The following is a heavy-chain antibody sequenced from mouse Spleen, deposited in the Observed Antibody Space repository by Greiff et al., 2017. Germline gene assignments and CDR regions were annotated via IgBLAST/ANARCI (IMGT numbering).Heavy chain of an antibody. V-gene: IGHV1-81*01. Sequence: VKLVESGAELARPGASVKLSCKASGYTFTSYGISWVKQRTGQGLEWIGEIYPRSGNTYYNEKFKGKATLTADKSSSTAYMELRSLTSEDSAVYFCAYYYDGSYPAWFAYWGQGTLVTVSA. CDR2: IYPRSGNT. CDR1: GYTFTSYG. J-gene: IGHJ3*01. D-gene: IGHD1-1*01. CDR3: AYYYDGSYPAWFAY.